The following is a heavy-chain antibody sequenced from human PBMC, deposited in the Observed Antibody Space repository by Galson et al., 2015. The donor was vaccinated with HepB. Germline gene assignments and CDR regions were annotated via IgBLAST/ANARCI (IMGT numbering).Heavy chain of an antibody. CDR3: AKIPTLRYSSSWDY. CDR2: ISGSGGST. J-gene: IGHJ4*02. Sequence: SLRLSCAASGFTFSSYAMSWVRQAPGKGLEWVSAISGSGGSTYYADSVKGRFTISRDNSKNTLYLQMNSLRAEDTAVYYCAKIPTLRYSSSWDYWGQGTLVTVSS. CDR1: GFTFSSYA. V-gene: IGHV3-23*01. D-gene: IGHD6-13*01.